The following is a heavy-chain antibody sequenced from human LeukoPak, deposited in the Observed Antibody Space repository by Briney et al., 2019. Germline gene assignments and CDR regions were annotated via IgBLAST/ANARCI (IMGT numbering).Heavy chain of an antibody. J-gene: IGHJ4*02. Sequence: PSGTLSLSCAVYGGSFSGYYWSWIRQPPGKGLEWIGEINHSGSTNYNPSLKSRVTISVDTSKNQFSLKLSSVTAADTAVYYCARKAVGATDWGQGTLVTVSS. D-gene: IGHD1-26*01. CDR1: GGSFSGYY. V-gene: IGHV4-34*01. CDR2: INHSGST. CDR3: ARKAVGATD.